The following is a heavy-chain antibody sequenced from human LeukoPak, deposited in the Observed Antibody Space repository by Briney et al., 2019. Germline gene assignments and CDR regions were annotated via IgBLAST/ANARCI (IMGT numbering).Heavy chain of an antibody. CDR3: ARQGVVVPAAIWGPYYYYYYMDV. J-gene: IGHJ6*03. CDR2: IYPGDSDT. Sequence: KYGESLKISCKGSGYSFTSYWIGWVRQMPGKGLEWVGIIYPGDSDTRYSPSFQGQVTISADKSISTAYLQWSSLKASDTAMYYCARQGVVVPAAIWGPYYYYYYMDVWGKGTTVTVSS. D-gene: IGHD2-2*01. V-gene: IGHV5-51*01. CDR1: GYSFTSYW.